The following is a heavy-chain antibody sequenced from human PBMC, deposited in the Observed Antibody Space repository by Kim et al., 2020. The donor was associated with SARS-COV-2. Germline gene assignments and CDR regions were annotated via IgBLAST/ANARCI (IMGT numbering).Heavy chain of an antibody. D-gene: IGHD3-10*01. V-gene: IGHV3-48*03. CDR3: ARDRDYYGSGSYDYFDY. CDR1: GFTFSSYE. Sequence: GGSLRLSCAASGFTFSSYEMNWVRQAPGKGLEWVSYISSSGSTIYYADSVKGRFTISRDNAKNSLYLQMNSLRAEDTAVYYCARDRDYYGSGSYDYFDYWGQGTLVTVSS. CDR2: ISSSGSTI. J-gene: IGHJ4*02.